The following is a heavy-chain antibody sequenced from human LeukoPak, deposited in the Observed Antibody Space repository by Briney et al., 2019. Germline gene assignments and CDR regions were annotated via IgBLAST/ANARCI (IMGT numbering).Heavy chain of an antibody. J-gene: IGHJ4*02. CDR1: GGSISSYY. Sequence: KTSETLSLTCTASGGSISSYYWSWIRQPAGKGLEWIGRIYTSGSTNYNPSLKGRVTMSVDTSKNQFSLKLSSVTAADTAVYYCARPYCSGGSCYEGGYWGQGTLVTVSS. CDR2: IYTSGST. CDR3: ARPYCSGGSCYEGGY. D-gene: IGHD2-15*01. V-gene: IGHV4-4*07.